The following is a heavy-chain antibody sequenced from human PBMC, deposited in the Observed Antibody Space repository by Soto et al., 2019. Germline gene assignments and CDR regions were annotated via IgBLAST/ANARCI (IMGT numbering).Heavy chain of an antibody. CDR2: ISAYNGNT. CDR1: GYTFTSYG. Sequence: ASVKVSCKPSGYTFTSYGISWVRQAPGQGREWMGWISAYNGNTNYAQKLQGRVTMTTDTSTSTAYMELRSLRSDDMAVYYCARVGEEDYDILTGYPNWYFDLWGR. CDR3: ARVGEEDYDILTGYPNWYFDL. D-gene: IGHD3-9*01. J-gene: IGHJ2*01. V-gene: IGHV1-18*03.